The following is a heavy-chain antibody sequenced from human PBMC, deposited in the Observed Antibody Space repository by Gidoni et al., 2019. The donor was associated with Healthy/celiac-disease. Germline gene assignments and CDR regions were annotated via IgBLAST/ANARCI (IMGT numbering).Heavy chain of an antibody. CDR2: IYYSGST. V-gene: IGHV4-31*01. CDR3: ARDLGRGYRGQEGGDSWYWFDP. D-gene: IGHD5-12*01. CDR1: GGSISSAGYY. J-gene: IGHJ5*02. Sequence: QVQLQESGPGLVHPSQTLPLTCTVSGGSISSAGYYWSWIRPHPGKGLEWIGYIYYSGSTYYNPSLNSQVTISVDTSKNQFSLKLSSVTAADTAVYYCARDLGRGYRGQEGGDSWYWFDPWGQGALVTVSS.